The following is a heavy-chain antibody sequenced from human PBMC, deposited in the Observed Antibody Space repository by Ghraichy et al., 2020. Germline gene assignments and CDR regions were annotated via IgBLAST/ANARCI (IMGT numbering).Heavy chain of an antibody. Sequence: GGSLRLSCVASGFTFGDYAMYWVRPVPGKGLEWVSGISWNGDNLDYADSVKGRFTIARDNAKDSLYLQMTSLRPDDTALYYCVKSRYYDFWRGPMGSFDHWGQGTQVTVSS. V-gene: IGHV3-9*01. CDR2: ISWNGDNL. J-gene: IGHJ4*02. D-gene: IGHD3-3*01. CDR3: VKSRYYDFWRGPMGSFDH. CDR1: GFTFGDYA.